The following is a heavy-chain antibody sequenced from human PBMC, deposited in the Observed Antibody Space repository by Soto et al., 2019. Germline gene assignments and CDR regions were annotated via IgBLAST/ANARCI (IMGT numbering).Heavy chain of an antibody. J-gene: IGHJ6*02. Sequence: QVQLVQSGAEVKKPGSSVKVSCKASGGTFSSYAISWVRQAPGQGLEWMGGIIPIFGTANYAQKFQGRVTITADESTSTAYMELSSLRSEDTAVYYCASGGCGGDCRYYYYGMDVWGQGTTVTVSS. V-gene: IGHV1-69*01. CDR3: ASGGCGGDCRYYYYGMDV. D-gene: IGHD2-21*02. CDR2: IIPIFGTA. CDR1: GGTFSSYA.